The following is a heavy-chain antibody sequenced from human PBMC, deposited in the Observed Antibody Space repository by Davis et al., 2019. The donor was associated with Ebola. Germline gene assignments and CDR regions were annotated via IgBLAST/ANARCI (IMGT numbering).Heavy chain of an antibody. D-gene: IGHD3-22*01. Sequence: PGGSLRLSCAASEFTFSGYAMSWVRQAPGKGLEWVSVLSGSGDSTYYADSVKGRFTISRDNSKNTLSLQMTSLRPEDTAVYFCAKDFYDSSGRYFDYWGQGTLVTVSS. CDR2: LSGSGDST. CDR1: EFTFSGYA. CDR3: AKDFYDSSGRYFDY. V-gene: IGHV3-23*01. J-gene: IGHJ4*02.